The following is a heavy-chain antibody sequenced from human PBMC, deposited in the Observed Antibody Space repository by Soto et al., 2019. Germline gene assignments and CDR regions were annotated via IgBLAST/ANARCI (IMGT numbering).Heavy chain of an antibody. D-gene: IGHD2-21*02. CDR3: AIPVVVTAKNAFDI. CDR2: ISYDGSNK. Sequence: QVQLVESGGGVVQPGRSLRLSCAASGFTFSSYGMHWVRQVPGKGLEWVAVISYDGSNKYYADSVKGRFTISRDNSKNTLYLQMNSLRAEDTAVYYCAIPVVVTAKNAFDIWGQGTMVTVSS. V-gene: IGHV3-30*03. J-gene: IGHJ3*02. CDR1: GFTFSSYG.